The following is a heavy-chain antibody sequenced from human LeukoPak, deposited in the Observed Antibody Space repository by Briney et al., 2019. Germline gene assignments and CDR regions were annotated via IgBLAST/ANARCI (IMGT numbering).Heavy chain of an antibody. D-gene: IGHD2-2*02. CDR3: ARDRHCSSTSCYKWYNWFDP. V-gene: IGHV1-2*02. CDR2: INPNSGGT. CDR1: GYTFTGYY. J-gene: IGHJ5*02. Sequence: ASVKVSCKASGYTFTGYYMHWVRQAPGQGLEWMGWINPNSGGTNYAQKFQGRVTMTRDTSISTAYMELSSLRSEDTVVYFCARDRHCSSTSCYKWYNWFDPWGQGTMVTVSS.